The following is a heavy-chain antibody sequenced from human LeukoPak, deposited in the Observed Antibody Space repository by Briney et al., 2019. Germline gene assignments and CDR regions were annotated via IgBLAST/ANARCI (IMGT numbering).Heavy chain of an antibody. Sequence: GGSLRLSCAAFGFTFSSYGMHWVRQAPGKGLEWVAVISYDGSNKYYADSVKGRFTISRDNAKNSLYLQMNSLRAEDTAVYYCTRDRGRGTYLDYWGQGTLVTVSS. CDR2: ISYDGSNK. D-gene: IGHD3-16*02. CDR3: TRDRGRGTYLDY. V-gene: IGHV3-30*03. CDR1: GFTFSSYG. J-gene: IGHJ4*02.